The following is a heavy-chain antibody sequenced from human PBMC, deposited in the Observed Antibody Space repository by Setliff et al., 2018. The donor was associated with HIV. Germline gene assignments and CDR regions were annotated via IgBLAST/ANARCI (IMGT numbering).Heavy chain of an antibody. D-gene: IGHD6-19*01. CDR3: ARGAWYSSGLYSSRYMDV. CDR2: IIPFLATA. J-gene: IGHJ6*03. Sequence: SVKVSCKASGGTFSRYAISWVRQAPGQGLEWMGGIIPFLATAHNVHKFQGRLTITADESTSTAYMELSSLTSEEPAVYFCARGAWYSSGLYSSRYMDVWGKGTTVTVSS. V-gene: IGHV1-69*13. CDR1: GGTFSRYA.